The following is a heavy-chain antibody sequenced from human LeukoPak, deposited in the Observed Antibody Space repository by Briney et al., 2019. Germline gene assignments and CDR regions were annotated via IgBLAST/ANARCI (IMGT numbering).Heavy chain of an antibody. CDR2: ISGSGGST. Sequence: PGGSLRLSCAASGFTFSSYAMSWVRQAPGKGLEWVSAISGSGGSTYYADSVKGRFTISRDNSKNTPYLQMNSLRAEDTAVYYCAFDYASGSYLGFDYWGQGTLVTVSS. D-gene: IGHD3-10*01. J-gene: IGHJ4*02. CDR1: GFTFSSYA. V-gene: IGHV3-23*01. CDR3: AFDYASGSYLGFDY.